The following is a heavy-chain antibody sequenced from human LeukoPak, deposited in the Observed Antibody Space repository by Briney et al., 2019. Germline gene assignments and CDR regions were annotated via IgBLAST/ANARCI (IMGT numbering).Heavy chain of an antibody. J-gene: IGHJ4*02. V-gene: IGHV3-53*05. CDR2: IYTIGST. CDR1: GFTVSSNY. D-gene: IGHD3-10*01. CDR3: AKDIRYYYGSGSYYNPQFEY. Sequence: AGGSLRLSCAASGFTVSSNYMSWVRQAPGKGLEWVSVIYTIGSTFYADSVKGRFTISRDNSKNSLYLQVNSLRTEDTALYYCAKDIRYYYGSGSYYNPQFEYWGQGTLVTVSS.